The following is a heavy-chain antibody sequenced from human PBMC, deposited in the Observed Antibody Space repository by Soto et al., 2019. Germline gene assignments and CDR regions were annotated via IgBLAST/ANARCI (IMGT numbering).Heavy chain of an antibody. CDR2: ISSRRSYI. J-gene: IGHJ4*02. CDR1: GFTFSSYS. Sequence: EVQLVESGGGLVKPGGSLRLSCAASGFTFSSYSMTWVPQAPGKGLEWVSSISSRRSYIHYACSVKGRFTISRDNAKDSMYLQLSSLKAENTAVYYCARDQPGYSYGYGLGYWGQGTRVSVSS. V-gene: IGHV3-21*01. D-gene: IGHD5-18*01. CDR3: ARDQPGYSYGYGLGY.